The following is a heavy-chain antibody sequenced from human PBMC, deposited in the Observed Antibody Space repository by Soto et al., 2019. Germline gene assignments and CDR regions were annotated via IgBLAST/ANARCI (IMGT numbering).Heavy chain of an antibody. Sequence: QVQLQESGPGLVKPSETLSLTCTVSAVSLSSYYWSWIRQPPGKGLEWIGYIYSSGSTNYNPSLKSRVSISVDTSKKQFSLKLTSATAADTAVYYCARYAGGWYSFDHWGQGTLVTVSS. V-gene: IGHV4-59*08. CDR2: IYSSGST. CDR3: ARYAGGWYSFDH. J-gene: IGHJ4*02. CDR1: AVSLSSYY. D-gene: IGHD6-19*01.